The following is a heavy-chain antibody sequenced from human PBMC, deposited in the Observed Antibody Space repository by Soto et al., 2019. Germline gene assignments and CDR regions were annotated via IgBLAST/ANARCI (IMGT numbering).Heavy chain of an antibody. D-gene: IGHD6-13*01. J-gene: IGHJ6*02. CDR2: INPSGGST. CDR1: GYTFTSYY. CDR3: ARDSGNYVAAAADYYYYGMDV. V-gene: IGHV1-46*01. Sequence: ASVKVSCKASGYTFTSYYMHWVRQAPGQGLEWMGIINPSGGSTSYAQKFQGRVTMTRDTSTSTVYMELSSLRSEDTAVYYCARDSGNYVAAAADYYYYGMDVWGQGTTVTVSS.